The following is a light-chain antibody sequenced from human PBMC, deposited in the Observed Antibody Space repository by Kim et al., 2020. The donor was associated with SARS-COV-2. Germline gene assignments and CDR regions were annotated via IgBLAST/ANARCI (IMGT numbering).Light chain of an antibody. V-gene: IGLV1-44*01. CDR2: SNN. J-gene: IGLJ1*01. CDR1: SSNIGSNT. Sequence: PGQRLTISCSGSSSNIGSNTVNWYQQLPGTAPKLLIYSNNQRPSGVPDRFSGSKSGTSASLAISGLQSEDEADYYCAAWDDSLNYVFGTGTKVTVL. CDR3: AAWDDSLNYV.